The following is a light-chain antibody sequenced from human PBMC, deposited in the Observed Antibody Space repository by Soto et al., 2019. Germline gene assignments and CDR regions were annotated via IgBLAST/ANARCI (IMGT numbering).Light chain of an antibody. CDR2: TNT. V-gene: IGLV1-44*01. Sequence: QSVLTQPPSASGTPGQRVTISCSGSSSNIGSNAVNWYQHLPGTAPKLLLYTNTQRPSGVPDRFSGSKSGASASLAISGLQSEDEADHYCAAWDDSLNGVVFGGGTKLTVL. CDR1: SSNIGSNA. CDR3: AAWDDSLNGVV. J-gene: IGLJ2*01.